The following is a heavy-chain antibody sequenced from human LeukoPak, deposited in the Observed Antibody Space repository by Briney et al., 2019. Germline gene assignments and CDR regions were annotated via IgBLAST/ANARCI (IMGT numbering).Heavy chain of an antibody. CDR2: INPNSGGT. J-gene: IGHJ4*02. Sequence: ASVKVSCKASGYTFTGYYMHWVRQAPGQGLEWMGWINPNSGGTNYAQKFRGRVTMTRDTSISTAYMELSRLRSDDTAVYYCARGKGYSYGYLPFDYWGQGTLVTVSS. CDR3: ARGKGYSYGYLPFDY. CDR1: GYTFTGYY. D-gene: IGHD5-18*01. V-gene: IGHV1-2*02.